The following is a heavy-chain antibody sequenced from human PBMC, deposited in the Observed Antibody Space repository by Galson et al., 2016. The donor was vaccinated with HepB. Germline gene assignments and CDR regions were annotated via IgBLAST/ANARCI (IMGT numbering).Heavy chain of an antibody. V-gene: IGHV3-33*01. CDR1: GFTFSNYG. Sequence: SLRLSCAASGFTFSNYGIHWVRQAPGKGLEWVAVIWYDGSNKYYADSVKGRFTISRDNSKNTVYLQMNSLRAEDTAVYYCAGGEISSWYGGDVLTFVGLLGPFDYWGQGTLVTVSS. D-gene: IGHD6-13*01. CDR3: AGGEISSWYGGDVLTFVGLLGPFDY. J-gene: IGHJ4*02. CDR2: IWYDGSNK.